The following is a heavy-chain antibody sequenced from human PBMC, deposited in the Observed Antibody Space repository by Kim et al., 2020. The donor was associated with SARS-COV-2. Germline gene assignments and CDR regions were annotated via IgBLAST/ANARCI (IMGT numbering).Heavy chain of an antibody. Sequence: TPSLKRRVTISVDTSKNQFSLKLSSVTAADTAVYYCARGGRIAARPNFDYWGQGTLVTVSS. J-gene: IGHJ4*02. CDR3: ARGGRIAARPNFDY. V-gene: IGHV4-34*01. D-gene: IGHD6-6*01.